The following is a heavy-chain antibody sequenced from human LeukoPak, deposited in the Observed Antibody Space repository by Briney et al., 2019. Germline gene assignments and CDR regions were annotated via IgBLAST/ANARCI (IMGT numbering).Heavy chain of an antibody. V-gene: IGHV4-31*03. CDR1: GGSISSGGYY. CDR2: IYYSGST. J-gene: IGHJ6*02. Sequence: SETLSLTCTVSGGSISSGGYYWSWIRQHPGKGLEWIGYIYYSGSTHYIPSLKSRVTISVDTSKNQFSLKLSSVTAADTAVYYCARYGDYRSDYYYYGMDVWGQGTTVTISS. CDR3: ARYGDYRSDYYYYGMDV. D-gene: IGHD4-17*01.